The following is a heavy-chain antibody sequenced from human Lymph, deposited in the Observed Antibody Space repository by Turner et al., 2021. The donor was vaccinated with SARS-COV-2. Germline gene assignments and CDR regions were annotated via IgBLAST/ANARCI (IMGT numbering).Heavy chain of an antibody. V-gene: IGHV1-24*01. CDR2: FDPEDGET. J-gene: IGHJ4*02. Sequence: QVQLVQSGAEVKKPGASVKVSCKVSGYTHTELSIHWVRQAPGKGREWMGGFDPEDGETIYAQKFQSRVTMTEDTSTDTAYMELSSLRSEDTAVYYCATLKSNWKILTGRYYFDFWGQGTLVTVSS. CDR1: GYTHTELS. D-gene: IGHD1-1*01. CDR3: ATLKSNWKILTGRYYFDF.